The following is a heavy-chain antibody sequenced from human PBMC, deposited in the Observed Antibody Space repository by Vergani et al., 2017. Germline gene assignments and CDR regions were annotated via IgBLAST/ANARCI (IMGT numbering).Heavy chain of an antibody. CDR1: GYTFTNDW. Sequence: EVQLVQSGAEVKTPGESLKISCRGSGYTFTNDWIGWVRQMPGKALEWMGIIYPEDSDTRYSPSFQGQVTISVDKSISTAYLQWSSLKASDTAMYYCAKHADWDTARDWGQGTLFIVAS. CDR2: IYPEDSDT. V-gene: IGHV5-51*01. CDR3: AKHADWDTARD. D-gene: IGHD5-18*01. J-gene: IGHJ4*02.